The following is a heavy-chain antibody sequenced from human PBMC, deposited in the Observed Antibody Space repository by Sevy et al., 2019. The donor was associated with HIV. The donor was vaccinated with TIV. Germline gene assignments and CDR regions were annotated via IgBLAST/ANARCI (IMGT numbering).Heavy chain of an antibody. CDR1: GFTLSSYS. CDR3: ARDDDYGDYGTGFDY. Sequence: GGSLRLSCAASGFTLSSYSMNWVRQAPGKGLEWVSYISSSSSTIYYADSVKGRFTISRDNAKNSLYLQMNSLRDEDTAVYYCARDDDYGDYGTGFDYWGQGTLVTVSS. D-gene: IGHD4-17*01. CDR2: ISSSSSTI. J-gene: IGHJ4*02. V-gene: IGHV3-48*02.